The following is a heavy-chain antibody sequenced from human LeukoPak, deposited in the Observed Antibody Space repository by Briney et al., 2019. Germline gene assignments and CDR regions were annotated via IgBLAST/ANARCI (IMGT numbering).Heavy chain of an antibody. CDR2: INSDGINT. D-gene: IGHD2-8*01. Sequence: GGSLRLSCAASGFTFSNYWMHWVRQAPGKGLVWVSRINSDGINTSYADSVKGRFTISRDNAKNTLNLQMNSLRAEDTAVYYCAKDRCSNGIGCYYYYMDVWGKGTTVTISS. CDR3: AKDRCSNGIGCYYYYMDV. CDR1: GFTFSNYW. J-gene: IGHJ6*03. V-gene: IGHV3-74*01.